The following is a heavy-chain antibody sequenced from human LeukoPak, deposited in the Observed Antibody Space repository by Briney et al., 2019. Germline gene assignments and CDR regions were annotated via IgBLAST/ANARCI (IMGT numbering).Heavy chain of an antibody. CDR3: ARGAAASGFTSFDI. CDR2: IIPILDIA. Sequence: AVKVSCKNSRGTFSSYAISWVRQAPGKGREWMGRIIPILDIANYAQKFQGRVTIAADKSTSTAYMELSSLRAEDTAVDYCARGAAASGFTSFDIWGQGTMVSVSS. CDR1: RGTFSSYA. V-gene: IGHV1-69*04. D-gene: IGHD6-13*01. J-gene: IGHJ3*02.